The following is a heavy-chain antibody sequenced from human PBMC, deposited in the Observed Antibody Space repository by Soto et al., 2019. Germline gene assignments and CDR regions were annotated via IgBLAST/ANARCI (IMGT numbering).Heavy chain of an antibody. J-gene: IGHJ4*02. CDR3: ARVYYDSSGPLKY. D-gene: IGHD3-22*01. CDR2: ISSSSSYI. V-gene: IGHV3-21*01. CDR1: GFTFSSYS. Sequence: RGSLRLSCAASGFTFSSYSMNWVRQAPGKGLEWVSSISSSSSYIYYADSVKGRFTISRDNAKNSLYLQMNSLRAEDTAVYYCARVYYDSSGPLKYWGQGTLVTVSS.